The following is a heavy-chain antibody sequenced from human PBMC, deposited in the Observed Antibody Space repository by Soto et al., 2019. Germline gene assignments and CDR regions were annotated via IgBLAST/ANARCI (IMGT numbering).Heavy chain of an antibody. CDR2: INPSGGST. D-gene: IGHD2-15*01. J-gene: IGHJ6*02. CDR3: ARDMLGYCSGGSCYSYYYYGMDV. Sequence: ASVKVSCKASGYTFTSYYMRWVRQAPGQGLEWMRIINPSGGSTSYAQKFQGRVTMTRDTSTSTVYMELSSLRSEDAAVYFCARDMLGYCSGGSCYSYYYYGMDVWGQGTTVTVSS. V-gene: IGHV1-46*03. CDR1: GYTFTSYY.